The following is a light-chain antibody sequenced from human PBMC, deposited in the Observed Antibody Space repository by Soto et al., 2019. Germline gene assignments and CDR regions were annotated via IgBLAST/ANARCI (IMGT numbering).Light chain of an antibody. Sequence: DIQMTQSPSSLSASVGDRVSITCRPSQDIRNDLGWFQVKPGKAPKSLIYAASRLQSGVPSRFSGSGSGTEFTLTISSLQPDDFATYYCQQYNSYSGTFGRGTKVDIK. CDR3: QQYNSYSGT. V-gene: IGKV1-16*01. CDR2: AAS. J-gene: IGKJ1*01. CDR1: QDIRND.